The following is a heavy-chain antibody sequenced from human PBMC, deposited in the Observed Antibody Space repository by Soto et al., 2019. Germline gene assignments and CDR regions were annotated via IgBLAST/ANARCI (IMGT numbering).Heavy chain of an antibody. Sequence: ASVKVSCKASGGTFSSYAISWGRQAPGQGLEWMGGIIPILGIANYAQKFQGRVTITADKSTSTAYMELSSLRSEDTAVYYCARGRGANSGSYYYYGMDVWGQGTTVTVSS. CDR2: IIPILGIA. J-gene: IGHJ6*02. CDR3: ARGRGANSGSYYYYGMDV. V-gene: IGHV1-69*10. CDR1: GGTFSSYA. D-gene: IGHD1-26*01.